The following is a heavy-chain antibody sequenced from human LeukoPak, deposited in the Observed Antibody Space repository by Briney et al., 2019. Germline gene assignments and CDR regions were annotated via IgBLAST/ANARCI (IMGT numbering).Heavy chain of an antibody. J-gene: IGHJ4*02. CDR2: IYYSGST. D-gene: IGHD2-2*01. Sequence: SETLSLTCTVSGGSISSYYWSWIRQPPGKGLEWIGYIYYSGSTNYNPSLKSRVTISVDTSKNQFSLKLSSVAAADTAVYYCARLGYCSSTSCFDYWGQGTLVTVSS. CDR1: GGSISSYY. CDR3: ARLGYCSSTSCFDY. V-gene: IGHV4-59*01.